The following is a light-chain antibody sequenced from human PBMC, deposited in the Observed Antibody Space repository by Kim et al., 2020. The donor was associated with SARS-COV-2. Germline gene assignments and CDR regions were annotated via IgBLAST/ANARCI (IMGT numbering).Light chain of an antibody. CDR3: QQYNYWPIYS. V-gene: IGKV3-15*01. Sequence: EVVMTQSPATLSVSPGERATLSCRASQSISNKLAWYQHKPGQAPRLLIYGAVTRATDIPARFSGSGSGTEFTLTISSLQSEDFAVYYCQQYNYWPIYSFGQGTKLEIK. CDR1: QSISNK. J-gene: IGKJ2*03. CDR2: GAV.